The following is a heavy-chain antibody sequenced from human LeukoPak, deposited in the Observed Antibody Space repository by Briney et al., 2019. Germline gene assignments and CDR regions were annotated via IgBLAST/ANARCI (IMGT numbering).Heavy chain of an antibody. CDR2: IYYTGST. J-gene: IGHJ4*02. CDR3: ATHGARQLERLDY. CDR1: GGSISSNSYS. Sequence: KPSDTLSLTCTVSGGSISSNSYSWGWIRQPPGKELEWIGSIYYTGSTYYNPSHKSRVSIFVDTSQNQFSLKLSSVTAADTAVYYCATHGARQLERLDYWGQGTLVTVSS. D-gene: IGHD1-1*01. V-gene: IGHV4-39*01.